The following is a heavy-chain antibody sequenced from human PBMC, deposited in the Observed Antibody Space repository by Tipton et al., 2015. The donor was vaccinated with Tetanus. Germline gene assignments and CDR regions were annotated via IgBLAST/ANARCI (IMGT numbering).Heavy chain of an antibody. Sequence: QSGAEVTEPGASVRVHCKTSGYTFTNNGISWVRQAPGQGLECMGWIRCDGKTHYAQKFQGRVQLSADPYSNTAFLEVRSLTSDDTAVYFCARDAGPDYIWGNYRFPFDYWGQGTLVTVSS. D-gene: IGHD3-16*02. J-gene: IGHJ4*02. V-gene: IGHV1-18*01. CDR2: IRCDGKT. CDR3: ARDAGPDYIWGNYRFPFDY. CDR1: GYTFTNNG.